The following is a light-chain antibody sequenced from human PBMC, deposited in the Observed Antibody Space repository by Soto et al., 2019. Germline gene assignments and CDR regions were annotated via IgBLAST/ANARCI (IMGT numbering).Light chain of an antibody. J-gene: IGLJ1*01. Sequence: QSVLTQPASVSGSPGQSITISCTGTSSDVGGYNYVSWYHQHPGKAPKLMIYDVSNRPSGVSNRFSGSKSGNTASLTISGLQAEDEADYYCSSYTSSSIPYVFGTGTKLTVL. CDR2: DVS. V-gene: IGLV2-14*01. CDR1: SSDVGGYNY. CDR3: SSYTSSSIPYV.